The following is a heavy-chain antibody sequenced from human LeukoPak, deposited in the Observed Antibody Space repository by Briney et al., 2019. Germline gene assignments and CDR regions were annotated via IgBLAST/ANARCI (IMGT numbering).Heavy chain of an antibody. V-gene: IGHV4-34*01. CDR3: ASGNYYASMGY. CDR2: INYSGST. D-gene: IGHD3-10*01. CDR1: GGSFRDYY. Sequence: SGTLSPTLAGYGGSFRDYYWGWIRQPPREGPGWIGEINYSGSTYYNPSLRGRVTILVDTSKNQFSLKLSSVTAADTAVYYCASGNYYASMGYWGQGTLVTVSS. J-gene: IGHJ4*02.